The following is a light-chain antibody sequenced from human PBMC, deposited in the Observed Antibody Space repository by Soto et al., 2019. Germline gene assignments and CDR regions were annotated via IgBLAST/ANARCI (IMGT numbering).Light chain of an antibody. CDR3: SSYTGSSTLYV. V-gene: IGLV2-14*01. CDR1: SIDVGTYNY. CDR2: EVT. J-gene: IGLJ1*01. Sequence: QSVLTQPASVSGSPGQSITISGTGTSIDVGTYNYVSWYQQHPGKAPKVMIYEVTYRPSGVSNRFSGSKSGNTASLTISGLQAEDEAEYYCSSYTGSSTLYVFGTGTKVTVL.